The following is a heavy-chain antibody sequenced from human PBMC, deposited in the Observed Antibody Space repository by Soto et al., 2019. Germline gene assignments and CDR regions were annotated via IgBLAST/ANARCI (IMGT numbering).Heavy chain of an antibody. Sequence: PSQTLSLPCAISGDSVSSNSAAWNWIRQSPSRGLEWLGRTYYRSKWYNDYAVSVKSRITINPDTSKNQFSLQLNSVTPEDTAVYYCARARSKKGLGIDWFDPWGQGTLVTVSS. D-gene: IGHD1-20*01. CDR1: GDSVSSNSAA. CDR3: ARARSKKGLGIDWFDP. J-gene: IGHJ5*02. V-gene: IGHV6-1*01. CDR2: TYYRSKWYN.